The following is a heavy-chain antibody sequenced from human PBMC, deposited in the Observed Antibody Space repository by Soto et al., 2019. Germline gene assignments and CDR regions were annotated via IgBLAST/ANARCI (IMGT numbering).Heavy chain of an antibody. CDR1: GGSISSYY. CDR2: IYYSGST. V-gene: IGHV4-59*08. D-gene: IGHD6-13*01. J-gene: IGHJ6*03. CDR3: ARLGSSWTRDPKYYYYMDV. Sequence: SETLSLTCTVSGGSISSYYGSWIRQPPGKGLEWIGYIYYSGSTNYNPSLKSRVTISVDTSKNQFSLKLSSVTAADTAVYYCARLGSSWTRDPKYYYYMDVWGKGTTVTVSS.